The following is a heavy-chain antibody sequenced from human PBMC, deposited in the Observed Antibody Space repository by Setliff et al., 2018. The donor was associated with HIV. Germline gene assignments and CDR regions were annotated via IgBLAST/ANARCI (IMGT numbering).Heavy chain of an antibody. J-gene: IGHJ4*02. CDR1: GFTFSSYG. Sequence: GGSLRLSCAASGFTFSSYGMHWVRQAPGKGLEWVAVIWYDGSNKYYADSVKGRFTISRDNSKNTLFLQMNSLGPEDTAVYYCARTEEWWRPFDYWGQGTLVTVSS. D-gene: IGHD2-8*01. CDR2: IWYDGSNK. V-gene: IGHV3-33*08. CDR3: ARTEEWWRPFDY.